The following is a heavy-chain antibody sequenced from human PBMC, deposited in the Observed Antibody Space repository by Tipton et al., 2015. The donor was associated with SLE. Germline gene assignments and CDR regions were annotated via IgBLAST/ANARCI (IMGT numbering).Heavy chain of an antibody. Sequence: QSGPEVNKPGASVKVSCKASGYTFTSYGISWVRQAPGQGLEWMGWISAYNGNTNYAQKLQGRVTMTTDTSTSTAYMELRSLRSDDTAVYYCARQELNQLELKGYYYYMDVWGKGTTVTVSS. V-gene: IGHV1-18*01. CDR1: GYTFTSYG. CDR2: ISAYNGNT. D-gene: IGHD1-7*01. CDR3: ARQELNQLELKGYYYYMDV. J-gene: IGHJ6*03.